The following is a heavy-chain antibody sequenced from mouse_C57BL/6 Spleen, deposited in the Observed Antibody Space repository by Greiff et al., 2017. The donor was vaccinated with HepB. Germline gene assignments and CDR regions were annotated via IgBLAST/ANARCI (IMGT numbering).Heavy chain of an antibody. CDR2: IYPGDGDT. Sequence: VQLQQSGAELVKPGASVKISRKASGYAFSSYWMNWVKQRPGKGLEWIGQIYPGDGDTNYNGKFKGKATLTADKSSSTAYMQLSSLTSEDSAVSFCAVVGNHYAMDYWGQGTSVTVSS. V-gene: IGHV1-80*01. J-gene: IGHJ4*01. CDR1: GYAFSSYW. D-gene: IGHD2-1*01. CDR3: AVVGNHYAMDY.